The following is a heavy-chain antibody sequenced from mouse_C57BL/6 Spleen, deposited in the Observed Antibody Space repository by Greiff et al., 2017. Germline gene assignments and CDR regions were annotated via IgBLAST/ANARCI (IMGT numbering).Heavy chain of an antibody. J-gene: IGHJ2*01. D-gene: IGHD1-1*01. CDR1: GYTFTSYW. CDR2: IDPSDSYT. Sequence: VQLQQPGAELVMPGASVKLSCKASGYTFTSYWMHWVKQRPGQGLEWIVEIDPSDSYTNYNQKFKGKSTLTVDKSSSTAYMQLSSLTSEDSAVYYCTRKLRYYFDYWGEGTTLTVSS. CDR3: TRKLRYYFDY. V-gene: IGHV1-69*01.